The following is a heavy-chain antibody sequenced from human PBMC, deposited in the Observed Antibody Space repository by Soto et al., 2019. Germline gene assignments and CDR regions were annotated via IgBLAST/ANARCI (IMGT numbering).Heavy chain of an antibody. J-gene: IGHJ4*02. CDR3: ARGPPNTY. Sequence: SETLCVRCGVAGGSSSGGGDSWSWIRQPPGKGLEWIGYIYHSGSTYYNPSLKSRVTISVDRSKNQFSLKLSSVTAADTAVYYCARGPPNTYWGQGTLVTVS. CDR1: GGSSSGGGDS. D-gene: IGHD2-8*01. V-gene: IGHV4-30-2*01. CDR2: IYHSGST.